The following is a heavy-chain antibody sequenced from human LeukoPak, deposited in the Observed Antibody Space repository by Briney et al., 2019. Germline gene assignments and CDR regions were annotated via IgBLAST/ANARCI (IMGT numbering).Heavy chain of an antibody. Sequence: SQTLSLTCTVSGGSISSGDYYWSWIRQPPGKGLEWIGYIYYSGSTYYNPSLKSRVTISVDTSKNQFSLKLSSVTAADTAVYYCARELRDSSGYHAFDIWGQGTMVTVSS. D-gene: IGHD3-22*01. CDR1: GGSISSGDYY. V-gene: IGHV4-30-4*01. CDR3: ARELRDSSGYHAFDI. J-gene: IGHJ3*02. CDR2: IYYSGST.